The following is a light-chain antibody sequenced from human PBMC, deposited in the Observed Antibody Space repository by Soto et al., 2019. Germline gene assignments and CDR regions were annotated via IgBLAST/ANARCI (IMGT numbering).Light chain of an antibody. CDR1: QSVSSN. J-gene: IGKJ4*01. CDR2: GAS. Sequence: IGMTQSPATLSVSPGERATLSCRASQSVSSNLAWYQQKPGQAPRLLIYGASTRATAIPARFSGSGSGTEFTLTISSLQSEDFAVYYCEQYNNWPHAFGGGTKVDIK. CDR3: EQYNNWPHA. V-gene: IGKV3-15*01.